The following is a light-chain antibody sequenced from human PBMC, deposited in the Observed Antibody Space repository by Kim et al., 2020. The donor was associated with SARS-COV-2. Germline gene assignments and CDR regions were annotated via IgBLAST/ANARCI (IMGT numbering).Light chain of an antibody. Sequence: SAKRTCTLSSGHSTYIIAWHQQQPGKAPRYLMKLEGSGTYNKGSGVPDRFSGSSSGADRYLTISNVQSEDEADYYCETWDSNTRVFGGGTQLTVL. CDR1: SGHSTYI. CDR3: ETWDSNTRV. V-gene: IGLV4-60*03. J-gene: IGLJ3*02. CDR2: LEGSGTY.